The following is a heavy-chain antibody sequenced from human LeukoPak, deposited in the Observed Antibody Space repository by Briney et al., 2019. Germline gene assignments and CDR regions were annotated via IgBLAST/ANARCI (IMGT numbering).Heavy chain of an antibody. CDR1: GSTFSSYG. CDR3: AKDRMPGTYYYYYYGMDV. D-gene: IGHD6-13*01. Sequence: KPGGSLRLSCAASGSTFSSYGMHWVRQAPGKGLEWVAVISYDGSNKYYADSVKGRFTISRDNSKNTLYLQMNSLRAEDTAVYYCAKDRMPGTYYYYYYGMDVWGQGTTVTVSS. CDR2: ISYDGSNK. J-gene: IGHJ6*02. V-gene: IGHV3-30*18.